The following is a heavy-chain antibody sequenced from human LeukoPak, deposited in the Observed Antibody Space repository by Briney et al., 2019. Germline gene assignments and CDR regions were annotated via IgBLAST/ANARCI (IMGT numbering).Heavy chain of an antibody. CDR1: GFTFSSYS. CDR3: ARDSPPGDEQVFGY. Sequence: GGSLRLSCAASGFTFSSYSMNWVRQAPGKGLEWVSSISSSSSYIYYADSVKGRFTISRDNAKNSLYLQMNSLRAEDTAVYYCARDSPPGDEQVFGYWGQGTLVTVSS. J-gene: IGHJ4*02. D-gene: IGHD3-10*01. CDR2: ISSSSSYI. V-gene: IGHV3-21*04.